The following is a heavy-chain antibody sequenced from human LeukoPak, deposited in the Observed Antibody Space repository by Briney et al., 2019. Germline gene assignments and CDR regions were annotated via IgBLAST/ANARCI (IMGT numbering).Heavy chain of an antibody. CDR1: GFTFSSYA. D-gene: IGHD6-19*01. V-gene: IGHV3-30-3*01. CDR3: ARALVAVAGYFDY. CDR2: ISYDESNK. J-gene: IGHJ4*02. Sequence: PGRSLRLSCAASGFTFSSYAMHWVRQAPGKGLEWVAVISYDESNKYYADSVKGRFTISRDNSKNTLYLQMNSLRAEDTAVYYCARALVAVAGYFDYWGQGTLVTVSS.